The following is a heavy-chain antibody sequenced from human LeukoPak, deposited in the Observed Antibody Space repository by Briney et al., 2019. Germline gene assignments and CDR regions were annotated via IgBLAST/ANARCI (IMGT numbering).Heavy chain of an antibody. CDR3: ARAWGSSGPADY. CDR2: IYYSGST. J-gene: IGHJ4*02. V-gene: IGHV4-59*01. Sequence: SETLSLTCTVSGGSISSYYWSWIRQPPGKGLEWIGYIYYSGSTNYNPSLKSRVTISVDTSKNQFSLKLSSVTAADTAVYYWARAWGSSGPADYWGRGTLVTVSS. D-gene: IGHD3-22*01. CDR1: GGSISSYY.